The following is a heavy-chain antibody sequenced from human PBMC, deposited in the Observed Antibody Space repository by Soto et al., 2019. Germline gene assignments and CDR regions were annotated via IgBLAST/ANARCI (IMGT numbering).Heavy chain of an antibody. D-gene: IGHD6-25*01. CDR1: GGSISSGGSY. V-gene: IGHV4-31*03. CDR2: IYYSGTT. CDR3: ASGHCFTSGCSYLYL. J-gene: IGHJ2*01. Sequence: QVQLQESGPGLVKPSQTLSLTCTVSGGSISSGGSYWSWIRQSPGKGLEWIGYIYYSGTTYYNPSLKTRVSISLDTSKNQFSLKLSSVTAADTAIYDCASGHCFTSGCSYLYLWGRGTLVTVSS.